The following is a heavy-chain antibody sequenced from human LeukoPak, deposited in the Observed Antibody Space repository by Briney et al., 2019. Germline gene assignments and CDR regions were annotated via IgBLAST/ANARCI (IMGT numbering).Heavy chain of an antibody. CDR2: ISGSGGGT. Sequence: GGSLRLSCAASGFTFSSYAMSWVRQAPGKGLEWVSAISGSGGGTYYADSVKGRFTTSRDNAKNTLYLQMNTLRVEDTAVYYCTRDLMDYDVSTGLHHYYMDVWGQGTTVTVSS. CDR1: GFTFSSYA. V-gene: IGHV3-23*01. J-gene: IGHJ6*02. CDR3: TRDLMDYDVSTGLHHYYMDV. D-gene: IGHD3-9*01.